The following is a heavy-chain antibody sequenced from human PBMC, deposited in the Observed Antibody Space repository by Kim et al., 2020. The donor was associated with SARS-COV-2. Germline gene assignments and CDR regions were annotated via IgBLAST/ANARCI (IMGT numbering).Heavy chain of an antibody. CDR3: ARDLIVVGPQGGMDV. D-gene: IGHD2-2*01. J-gene: IGHJ6*01. V-gene: IGHV3-11*04. Sequence: ADSVKGQFTIAKDNTKDALYLQMNSLRAEDTAVYYCARDLIVVGPQGGMDVWGQGTTVTVSS.